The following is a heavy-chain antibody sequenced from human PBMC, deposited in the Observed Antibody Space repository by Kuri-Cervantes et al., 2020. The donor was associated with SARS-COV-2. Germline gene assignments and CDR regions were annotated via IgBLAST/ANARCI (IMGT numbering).Heavy chain of an antibody. J-gene: IGHJ6*02. Sequence: ASVKVSCKASGYTFTGYYMHWVRQAPGQGLEWMGWINPNSGGTNYAQKFQGWVTMTRDMSISTAYMELSRLRSDDTAVYYCARALGYCSSTSCSYWDYYYYGMDVWGQGTTVTVSS. CDR1: GYTFTGYY. V-gene: IGHV1-2*04. CDR3: ARALGYCSSTSCSYWDYYYYGMDV. CDR2: INPNSGGT. D-gene: IGHD2-2*01.